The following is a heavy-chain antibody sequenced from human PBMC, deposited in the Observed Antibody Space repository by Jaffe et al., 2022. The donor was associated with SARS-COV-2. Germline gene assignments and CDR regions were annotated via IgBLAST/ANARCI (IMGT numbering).Heavy chain of an antibody. CDR3: ARAMGCNYPQSRYFAY. CDR2: TSCDGSEK. J-gene: IGHJ4*02. D-gene: IGHD1-7*01. V-gene: IGHV3-30*04. CDR1: GFTFRSYV. Sequence: QVQLVESGGGVVQPGGSLRLSCVASGFTFRSYVIHWVRQAPGKGLEWVALTSCDGSEKYYADPVQGRVTISRDNTKSTQYLQLNSLIHEDTAIYFCARAMGCNYPQSRYFAYWGQGTLVTVSS.